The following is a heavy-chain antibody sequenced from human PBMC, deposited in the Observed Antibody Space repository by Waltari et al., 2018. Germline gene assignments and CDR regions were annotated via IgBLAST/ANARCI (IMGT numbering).Heavy chain of an antibody. CDR1: AGTFKSNA. J-gene: IGHJ1*01. CDR2: IIPSFSTV. D-gene: IGHD5-18*01. Sequence: QVQLVQSGAEVQKPGSSVKVSCKASAGTFKSNAISWVRLAPGLGLEWMGGIIPSFSTVDSTQKFQGRLTITAYASTTTAYMELSSLTYEDTAVYFCATMPVDSGTPGYFQYWGQGTLVTVTS. CDR3: ATMPVDSGTPGYFQY. V-gene: IGHV1-69*12.